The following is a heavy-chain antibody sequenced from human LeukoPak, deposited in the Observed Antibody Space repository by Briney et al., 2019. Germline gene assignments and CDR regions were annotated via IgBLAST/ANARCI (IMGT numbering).Heavy chain of an antibody. J-gene: IGHJ3*02. Sequence: GRSLRLSCAASGFRFETYWMSWVRQAPGKGLEWVANIKQDESEKNYVSSVKGRFTISRDNAKNSLYLQMNSLRVEDTAVYYCATDMRIEGGTGASDIWCQGTMVTVSS. D-gene: IGHD1-26*01. CDR1: GFRFETYW. V-gene: IGHV3-7*01. CDR3: ATDMRIEGGTGASDI. CDR2: IKQDESEK.